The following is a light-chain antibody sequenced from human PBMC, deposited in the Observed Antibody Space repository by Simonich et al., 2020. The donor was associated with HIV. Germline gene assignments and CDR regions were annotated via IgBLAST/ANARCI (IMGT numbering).Light chain of an antibody. CDR2: WAA. Sequence: DIVMTQSPDSLAVSLGERATINCKSSRSVLYSSNNKNYLAWYQQKPGQPPNLLIYWAATRESGVPDRFSASGSGTDFTLTISSLQAEDVAVYYCQQYYSTPYTFGQGTKLEIK. CDR3: QQYYSTPYT. J-gene: IGKJ2*01. V-gene: IGKV4-1*01. CDR1: RSVLYSSNNKNY.